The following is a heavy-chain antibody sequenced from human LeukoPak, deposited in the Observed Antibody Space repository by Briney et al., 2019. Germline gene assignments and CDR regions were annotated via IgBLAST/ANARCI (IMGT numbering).Heavy chain of an antibody. D-gene: IGHD2-15*01. CDR2: INPNSGGT. J-gene: IGHJ4*02. CDR1: GYTFTGYY. CDR3: ARDASDARYCSGGSCHFDY. V-gene: IGHV1-2*02. Sequence: ASVKVSCKASGYTFTGYYMHWVRQAPGQGLEWMGWINPNSGGTYYAQNFQGRVTMTRDTSISTAYMELSRLRSDDTAVYHCARDASDARYCSGGSCHFDYWGQGTLVTVSS.